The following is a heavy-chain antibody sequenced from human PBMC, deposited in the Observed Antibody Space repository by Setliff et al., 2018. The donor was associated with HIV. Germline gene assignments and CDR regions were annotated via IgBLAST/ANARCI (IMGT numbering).Heavy chain of an antibody. CDR2: LNAGYGNT. CDR3: ARSGLVYDDVLTGPPTDY. D-gene: IGHD3-9*01. V-gene: IGHV1-3*01. CDR1: GYTSSNHT. J-gene: IGHJ4*02. Sequence: WASVKVSCKASGYTSSNHTIHWVRQAPGKRPEWMGWLNAGYGNTKYSQKLQGRVTITRDISASTAYMGLSSLRSEDTAVYYCARSGLVYDDVLTGPPTDYWGQGTLVTVSS.